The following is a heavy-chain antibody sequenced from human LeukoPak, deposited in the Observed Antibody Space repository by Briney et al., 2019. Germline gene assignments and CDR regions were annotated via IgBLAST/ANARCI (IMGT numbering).Heavy chain of an antibody. Sequence: GGSLRLSCAASGFTFSSYSMNWVRQAPGKGLEWVSSISSSSSYIYYADSVKGRFTISRDNAKNSLYLQMNSLRAEDTAAYYCARGRRGYSYGRIFDYWGQGTLVTVSS. D-gene: IGHD5-18*01. CDR3: ARGRRGYSYGRIFDY. J-gene: IGHJ4*02. CDR2: ISSSSSYI. V-gene: IGHV3-21*01. CDR1: GFTFSSYS.